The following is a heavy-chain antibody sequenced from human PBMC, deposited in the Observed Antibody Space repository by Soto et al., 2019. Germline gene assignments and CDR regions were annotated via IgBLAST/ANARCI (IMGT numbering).Heavy chain of an antibody. CDR1: GYTFTNHW. J-gene: IGHJ5*02. V-gene: IGHV5-10-1*01. CDR2: IDPSDSYT. CDR3: ARLGHGYRGSSGDP. D-gene: IGHD5-12*01. Sequence: GESLKISCKGSGYTFTNHWIAWVRQMPGKGLEWMGRIDPSDSYTNYSPSFQGHVTISADKSISTAYLQWSSLKASDTAMYYCARLGHGYRGSSGDPWGQGTLVTVSS.